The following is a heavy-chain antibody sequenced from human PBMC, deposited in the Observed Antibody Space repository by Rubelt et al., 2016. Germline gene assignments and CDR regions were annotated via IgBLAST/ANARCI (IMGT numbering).Heavy chain of an antibody. CDR2: INHSGDT. CDR1: GGSLSGYY. D-gene: IGHD1-14*01. Sequence: QVQLQLWGAGLLKPSETLSLTCAVSGGSLSGYYWSWVRQSPGEGLEWIGEINHSGDTNYNPSLKSRVIISVYTSQNQFSLRMRSVAAADPAGYYCARSGTLNGDTDYWGRGSLVTVSS. J-gene: IGHJ4*02. V-gene: IGHV4-34*01. CDR3: ARSGTLNGDTDY.